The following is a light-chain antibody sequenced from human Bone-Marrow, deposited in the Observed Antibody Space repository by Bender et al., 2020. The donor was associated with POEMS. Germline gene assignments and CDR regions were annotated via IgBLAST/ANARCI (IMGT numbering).Light chain of an antibody. CDR1: ALPKQY. V-gene: IGLV3-25*03. CDR3: QSADSSGFYV. J-gene: IGLJ1*01. Sequence: SYDLTQPPSVSVSPGQTATITCSGDALPKQYAYWYQQKSGQAPVLVIYKDSERPSGIPERFSGSSSGTTVTLTISGVQAEDEADYYCQSADSSGFYVFGSGTKVTV. CDR2: KDS.